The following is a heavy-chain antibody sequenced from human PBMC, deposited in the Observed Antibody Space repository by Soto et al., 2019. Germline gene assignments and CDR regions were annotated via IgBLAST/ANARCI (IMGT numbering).Heavy chain of an antibody. D-gene: IGHD6-6*01. CDR1: GGSVSSCCNY. Sequence: QPQLQESGPGLVKPSETLSLTCTVSGGSVSSCCNYWDWVRQPPGKGLEWIGSIHNSGSTSYNPSLRSRVTISVDTPKNQFSLTLTSVTAADTAVYYCARGLSSPSATGIWGQGILVTVSS. CDR2: IHNSGST. CDR3: ARGLSSPSATGI. J-gene: IGHJ4*02. V-gene: IGHV4-39*01.